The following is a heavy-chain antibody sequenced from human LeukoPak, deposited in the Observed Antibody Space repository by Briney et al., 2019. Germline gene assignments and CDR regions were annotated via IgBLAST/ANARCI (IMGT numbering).Heavy chain of an antibody. J-gene: IGHJ4*02. CDR2: IYHTGST. CDR1: GGSISSYY. V-gene: IGHV4-59*01. CDR3: ARGMELVSTPFDH. Sequence: SETLSLTCTVSGGSISSYYWSWIRQPPGKGLEWIGYIYHTGSTSYNPSLKSRVTISMDMSKKQFSLKLTSVTAADTAVYYCARGMELVSTPFDHWGQGTLVTVSS. D-gene: IGHD5/OR15-5a*01.